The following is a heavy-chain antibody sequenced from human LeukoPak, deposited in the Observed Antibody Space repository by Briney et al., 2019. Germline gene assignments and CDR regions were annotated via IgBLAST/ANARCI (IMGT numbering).Heavy chain of an antibody. Sequence: PGGSLRLSCAASGFTFSSYAMSWVRQAPGKGLEWVSGISDSGGSTYYADSMKGRFTISRDNSRNTLYLQMNSLKAEDTATYYCAKDLSYSPVADAFDIWGQGTMVTVSS. CDR1: GFTFSSYA. CDR3: AKDLSYSPVADAFDI. CDR2: ISDSGGST. J-gene: IGHJ3*02. D-gene: IGHD1-26*01. V-gene: IGHV3-23*01.